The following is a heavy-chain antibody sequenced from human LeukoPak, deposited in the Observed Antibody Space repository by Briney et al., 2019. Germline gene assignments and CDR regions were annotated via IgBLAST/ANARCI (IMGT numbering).Heavy chain of an antibody. J-gene: IGHJ4*02. Sequence: GASVKVSCKASGGTFSSYAISWVRQAPGRGLEWMGRIIPILGIANYAQKFQGRVTITPDKSTSTAYMELSSLRSEDTAVYYCAREGMVQGVIYYWGQGTLVTVSS. CDR1: GGTFSSYA. CDR2: IIPILGIA. V-gene: IGHV1-69*04. D-gene: IGHD3-10*01. CDR3: AREGMVQGVIYY.